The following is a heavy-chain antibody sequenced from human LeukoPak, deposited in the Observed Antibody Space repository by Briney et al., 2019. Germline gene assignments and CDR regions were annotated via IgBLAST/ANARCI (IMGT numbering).Heavy chain of an antibody. CDR1: GFTFSSYG. J-gene: IGHJ4*02. Sequence: PGRSLRLSCAASGFTFSSYGMHWVRQAPGKGLEWVAIISKDGSDKNYADSVKGRFIISGDNSKNTLYLQMSSLRAEDTAVYYCAKEYDGYWGQGTLVTVSS. V-gene: IGHV3-30*18. CDR2: ISKDGSDK. D-gene: IGHD2-8*01. CDR3: AKEYDGY.